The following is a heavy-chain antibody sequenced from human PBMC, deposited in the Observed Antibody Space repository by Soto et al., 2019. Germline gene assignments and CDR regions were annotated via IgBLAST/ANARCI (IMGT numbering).Heavy chain of an antibody. Sequence: PSETLSLTCAVYGGSFSGYYWSWIRQPPGKGLEWIGEINHSGSTNYNPSLKSRVTISVDTSKNQFSLKLSSVTAADTAVYYCARKMDFWSGYRSPIAFARACDIWGQGTMVTVSS. D-gene: IGHD3-3*01. CDR1: GGSFSGYY. J-gene: IGHJ3*02. CDR2: INHSGST. V-gene: IGHV4-34*01. CDR3: ARKMDFWSGYRSPIAFARACDI.